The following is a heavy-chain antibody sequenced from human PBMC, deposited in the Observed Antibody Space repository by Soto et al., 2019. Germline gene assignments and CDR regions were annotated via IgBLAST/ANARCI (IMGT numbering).Heavy chain of an antibody. J-gene: IGHJ6*02. CDR2: INAGNGNT. D-gene: IGHD2-2*01. V-gene: IGHV1-3*01. Sequence: GASVKVSCKASGYTFTSYAMHWVRQAPGQRLGWMGWINAGNGNTKYSQKFQGRVTITRDTSASTAYMELSSLRSEDTAVYYCARVYCSSTSCLNYYGMDVWGQGTTVTVS. CDR3: ARVYCSSTSCLNYYGMDV. CDR1: GYTFTSYA.